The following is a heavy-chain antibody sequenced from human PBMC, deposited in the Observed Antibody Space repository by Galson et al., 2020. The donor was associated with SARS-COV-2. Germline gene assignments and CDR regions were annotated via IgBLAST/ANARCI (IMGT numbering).Heavy chain of an antibody. Sequence: SETLSLTCTVSGGSISSSSYYWGWIRQPPGKGLEWIGSIYYRGRTYYNPSLKSRVTISVDTSKNQFSLKLSSVTAADTAVYYCARFYYDSSGYYYGFDYWGQGTLVTVSS. D-gene: IGHD3-22*01. V-gene: IGHV4-39*07. CDR3: ARFYYDSSGYYYGFDY. J-gene: IGHJ4*02. CDR2: IYYRGRT. CDR1: GGSISSSSYY.